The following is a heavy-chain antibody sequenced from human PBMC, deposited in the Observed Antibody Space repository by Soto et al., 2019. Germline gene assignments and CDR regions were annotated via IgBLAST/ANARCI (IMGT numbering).Heavy chain of an antibody. D-gene: IGHD5-18*01. CDR3: AKTDGYEVEY. J-gene: IGHJ4*02. CDR1: GYSFVGYF. Sequence: GESLKISCKGSGYSFVGYFIALVRQMPGKGLEWMGSIYPGDSDTTYSPSIQGQVTISADKSSTTVYLQWNTLKASDTAVYYCAKTDGYEVEYWGQGTQVTVSS. CDR2: IYPGDSDT. V-gene: IGHV5-51*01.